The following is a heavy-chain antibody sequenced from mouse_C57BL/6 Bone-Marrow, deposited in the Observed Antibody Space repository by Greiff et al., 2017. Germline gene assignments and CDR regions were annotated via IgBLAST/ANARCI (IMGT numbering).Heavy chain of an antibody. CDR1: GYTFTSYW. CDR2: IYPGNSDT. Sequence: VQLQQSGTVLARPGASVKMSCKTSGYTFTSYWMHWVKQRPGQGLEWIGAIYPGNSDTSYNQKFKGKAKLTAVTSASTAYMGLSSLTNEDSAVYYCTITAVPAAGYFDGWGTGTTVTVSS. D-gene: IGHD1-1*01. CDR3: TITAVPAAGYFDG. V-gene: IGHV1-5*01. J-gene: IGHJ1*03.